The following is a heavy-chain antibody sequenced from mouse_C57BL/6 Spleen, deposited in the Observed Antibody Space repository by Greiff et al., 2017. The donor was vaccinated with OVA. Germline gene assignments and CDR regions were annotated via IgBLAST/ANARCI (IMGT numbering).Heavy chain of an antibody. CDR2: IYPGDGDT. V-gene: IGHV1-82*01. CDR1: GYAFSSSW. CDR3: ARARGSGPYYFDY. J-gene: IGHJ2*01. D-gene: IGHD3-2*02. Sequence: VKLQESGPELVKPGASVKISCKASGYAFSSSWMNWVKQRPGKGLEWIGRIYPGDGDTNYNGKFKGKATLTADKSSSTAYMQLSSLTSEDSAVYFCARARGSGPYYFDYWGQGTPLTVSS.